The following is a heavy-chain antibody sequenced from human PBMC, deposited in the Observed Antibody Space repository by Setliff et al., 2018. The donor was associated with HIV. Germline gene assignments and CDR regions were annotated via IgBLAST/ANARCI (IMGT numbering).Heavy chain of an antibody. CDR1: GFTFNTYT. Sequence: PGGSLRLSCAASGFTFNTYTMNWVRQAPGKGLEWVSLIYSGGDTYYADSVKGRFTISRDNSKNMLYLQMNNLRADDTAVYYCAKDRYYDSSGSPFDYWGQGTLVTVSS. V-gene: IGHV3-66*02. CDR3: AKDRYYDSSGSPFDY. CDR2: IYSGGDT. J-gene: IGHJ4*02. D-gene: IGHD3-22*01.